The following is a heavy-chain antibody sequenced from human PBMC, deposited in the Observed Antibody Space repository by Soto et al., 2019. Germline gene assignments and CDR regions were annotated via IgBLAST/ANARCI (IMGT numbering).Heavy chain of an antibody. CDR3: ARGPRYCRGGSCSITGDAYDI. Sequence: EVQLVESGGGLVQPGGSLRLSCTASGFIVSDTYVNWVRQAPGKGLEWVSVISNRGDTHYADSVRGRFSLSRDISDNTLHLQMNNLRVGDTAVYYCARGPRYCRGGSCSITGDAYDIWGQGTMVTVSS. CDR2: ISNRGDT. V-gene: IGHV3-66*01. D-gene: IGHD2-15*01. CDR1: GFIVSDTY. J-gene: IGHJ3*02.